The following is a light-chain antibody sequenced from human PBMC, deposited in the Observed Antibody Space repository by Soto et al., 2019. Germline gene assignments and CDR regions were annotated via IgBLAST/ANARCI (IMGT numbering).Light chain of an antibody. CDR3: CSYAGSSTYV. Sequence: QSALTQPAAVSGSPGQSITISCTGTSSDVGSYNLVSWYQQHPGKAPMLMIYEGTKRPSGVSNRFSGSKSGNTASLTISGLQAEDEAAYYCCSYAGSSTYVFGTGTKLTVL. V-gene: IGLV2-23*01. CDR2: EGT. J-gene: IGLJ1*01. CDR1: SSDVGSYNL.